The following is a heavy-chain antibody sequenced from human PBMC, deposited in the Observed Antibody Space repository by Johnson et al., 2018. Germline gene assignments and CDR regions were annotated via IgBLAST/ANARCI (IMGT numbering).Heavy chain of an antibody. D-gene: IGHD5-18*01. CDR1: GFTFSYSA. Sequence: VQLQESGGGLVQPGGSLKLSCAASGFTFSYSAMHLVRQASGQGLEWIGRIRSKANSYATGYAASVKGRFTISRDDSKKTAYLQMNSLKIEDTAVYYCTCELNRGYGWGQGTLVTVSS. CDR3: TCELNRGYG. CDR2: IRSKANSYAT. J-gene: IGHJ4*02. V-gene: IGHV3-73*02.